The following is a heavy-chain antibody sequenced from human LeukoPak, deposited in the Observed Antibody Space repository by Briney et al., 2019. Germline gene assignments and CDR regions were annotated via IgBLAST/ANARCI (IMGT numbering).Heavy chain of an antibody. J-gene: IGHJ4*02. Sequence: PGWSLRLSCAASGFSFSSYTMNWVRPAPGKGVEWVSIISSSSSYINYADSVKGRFTISRDTAKNALYLQMNSLRVEDTAVYYCARDGRCGGDCYASWGQGTLVTVSS. CDR2: ISSSSSYI. CDR3: ARDGRCGGDCYAS. V-gene: IGHV3-21*01. CDR1: GFSFSSYT. D-gene: IGHD2-21*02.